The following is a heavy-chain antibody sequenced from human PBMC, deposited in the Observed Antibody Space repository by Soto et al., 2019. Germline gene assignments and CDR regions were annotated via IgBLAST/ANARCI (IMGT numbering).Heavy chain of an antibody. CDR2: IDPSDSYT. J-gene: IGHJ4*02. CDR3: ARRTDGYNHIDY. V-gene: IGHV5-10-1*01. Sequence: PGESLKISCKGSGYSFTSYWISWVRQMPGKGLEWMGRIDPSDSYTNYSPSFQGHVTISADKSISTAYLQWSSLKASDTAMYYCARRTDGYNHIDYWGQGTLVTVSS. CDR1: GYSFTSYW. D-gene: IGHD5-12*01.